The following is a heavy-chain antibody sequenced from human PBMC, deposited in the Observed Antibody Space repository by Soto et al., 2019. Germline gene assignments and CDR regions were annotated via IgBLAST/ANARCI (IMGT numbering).Heavy chain of an antibody. V-gene: IGHV4-34*01. J-gene: IGHJ6*02. CDR2: INHSAST. Sequence: SETLSHTCVAYVRTFSAYYWSVIRHPPGKGLEWKGEINHSASTNYNTSLKSGVTISVDKSKNQFSLKLSSVTAADSAVYYCARDHGLRYFHQPRGGMDVWGQGTTVS. D-gene: IGHD3-9*01. CDR1: VRTFSAYY. CDR3: ARDHGLRYFHQPRGGMDV.